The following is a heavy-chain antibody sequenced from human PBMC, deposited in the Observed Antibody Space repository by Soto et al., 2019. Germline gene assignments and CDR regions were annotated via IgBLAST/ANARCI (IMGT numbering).Heavy chain of an antibody. CDR2: ISSSSSYI. CDR3: ARDSIAARRRPDAFDI. D-gene: IGHD6-6*01. CDR1: GFTFSSYS. J-gene: IGHJ3*02. V-gene: IGHV3-21*01. Sequence: GGSLRLSCAASGFTFSSYSMNWVRQAPGKGLEWVSSISSSSSYIYYADSVKGRFTISRDNAKNSLYLQMNSLRAEDTAVYYCARDSIAARRRPDAFDIWGQGTMVTVSS.